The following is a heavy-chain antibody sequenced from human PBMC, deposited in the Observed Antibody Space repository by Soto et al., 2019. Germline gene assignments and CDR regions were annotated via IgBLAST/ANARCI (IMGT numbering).Heavy chain of an antibody. J-gene: IGHJ6*03. Sequence: QVHLVESGGGLVKPGWSLRLSCVASGFTFSDYYMSWIRQAPGKGLEWVSYISSSGSPIYYADSVKGRFTISRDNAKNSLYLQVNSLRAEDTAVYYCARLTSSTSCYECYYYYYMDVWGKGTTVTVSS. D-gene: IGHD2-2*01. CDR2: ISSSGSPI. V-gene: IGHV3-11*01. CDR3: ARLTSSTSCYECYYYYYMDV. CDR1: GFTFSDYY.